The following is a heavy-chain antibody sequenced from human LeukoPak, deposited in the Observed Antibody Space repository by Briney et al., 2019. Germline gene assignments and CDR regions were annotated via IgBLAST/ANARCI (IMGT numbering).Heavy chain of an antibody. CDR1: GFIFSTYV. CDR3: AKGYFGSGSYPPYYGMDV. J-gene: IGHJ6*02. D-gene: IGHD3-10*01. Sequence: GGSLRLSCAASGFIFSTYVIHWVRQAPGKGLEWVAVVSNDGSKKYYADSVKGRFIISRDNSKNTLFLQVSSLRADDTAVYYCAKGYFGSGSYPPYYGMDVWGQGTTVTVSS. CDR2: VSNDGSKK. V-gene: IGHV3-30*18.